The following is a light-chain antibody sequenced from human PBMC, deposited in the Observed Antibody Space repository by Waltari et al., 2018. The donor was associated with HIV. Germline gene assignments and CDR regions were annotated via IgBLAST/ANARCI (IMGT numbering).Light chain of an antibody. CDR3: QQLKTYPLS. J-gene: IGKJ4*01. CDR1: QGVGSY. V-gene: IGKV1-9*01. CDR2: SVS. Sequence: IQLTQSPSFLSASVGERLTITCRATQGVGSYLAWYQQKPGKAPNLLIYSVSILQTGVPSRFSGSGSGTEFTLTITDLQPEDFATYYCQQLKTYPLSFGGGTK.